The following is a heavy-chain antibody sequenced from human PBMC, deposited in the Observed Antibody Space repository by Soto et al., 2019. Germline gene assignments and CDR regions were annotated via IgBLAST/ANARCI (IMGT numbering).Heavy chain of an antibody. Sequence: ASVKVSCKASGYTFTKYGISWVRQAPGQGLEWMGWISGYNGNTNYAQKYQGRITMTIDTSTTTAYMELGSLTSDDTAVYYCARAPLGIIVAPDFWGQGTLVTVSS. CDR3: ARAPLGIIVAPDF. CDR2: ISGYNGNT. CDR1: GYTFTKYG. J-gene: IGHJ4*02. D-gene: IGHD3-22*01. V-gene: IGHV1-18*01.